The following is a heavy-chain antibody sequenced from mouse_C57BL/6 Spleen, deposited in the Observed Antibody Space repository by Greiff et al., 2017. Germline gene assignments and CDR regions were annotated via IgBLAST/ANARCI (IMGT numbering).Heavy chain of an antibody. CDR1: GYTFTSYW. CDR3: ARYTPRNYAMDY. Sequence: QVQLQQPGAELVKPGASVKMSCKASGYTFTSYWITWVKQRPGQGLEWIGDIYPGSGSTNYNEKFKSKATLSVDTSSSTAYMQLSSLTSEDSAVYYCARYTPRNYAMDYWGQGTSVTVSS. V-gene: IGHV1-55*01. J-gene: IGHJ4*01. D-gene: IGHD3-1*01. CDR2: IYPGSGST.